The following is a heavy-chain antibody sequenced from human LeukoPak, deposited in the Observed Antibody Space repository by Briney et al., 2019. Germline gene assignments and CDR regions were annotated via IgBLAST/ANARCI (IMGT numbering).Heavy chain of an antibody. D-gene: IGHD3-22*01. CDR1: GFSFSTHW. Sequence: PGGSLRLSCAASGFSFSTHWMHWVRQAPGKGLVYVAQINSDGSATAYADSVKGRFTISRDNAKNTLYLEMSSLRAEGTAVYYCGSLTVVARDHWGQGTLVTVSS. V-gene: IGHV3-74*01. CDR2: INSDGSAT. J-gene: IGHJ4*02. CDR3: GSLTVVARDH.